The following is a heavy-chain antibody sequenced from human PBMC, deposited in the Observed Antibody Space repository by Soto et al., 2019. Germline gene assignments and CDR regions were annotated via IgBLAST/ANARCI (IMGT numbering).Heavy chain of an antibody. CDR1: GGTFSSYA. CDR3: GHSSSGSHYYYGMDV. V-gene: IGHV1-69*13. Sequence: GASVKVSCKASGGTFSSYAISWVRQAPGQGLEWMGGIIPIFGTANYAQKFQGRVTITADESTSTAYMELSSLRSEDTAVYYCGHSSSGSHYYYGMDVWGQGTTVTVSS. J-gene: IGHJ6*02. D-gene: IGHD6-6*01. CDR2: IIPIFGTA.